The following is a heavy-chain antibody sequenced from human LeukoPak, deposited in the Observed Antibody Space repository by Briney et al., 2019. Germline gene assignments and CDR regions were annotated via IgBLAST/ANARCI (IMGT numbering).Heavy chain of an antibody. D-gene: IGHD4/OR15-4a*01. CDR1: GFTFSGTG. Sequence: GGSLRLSCAASGFTFSGTGMHWVRQASGKGLEWVGRIRSKANNYLTAYAASVKGRFTISRDDSKNTAYLQMNSLKTEDTAVYYCSRQPPDYGGSDHWGQGTLGTVS. J-gene: IGHJ4*02. V-gene: IGHV3-73*01. CDR2: IRSKANNYLT. CDR3: SRQPPDYGGSDH.